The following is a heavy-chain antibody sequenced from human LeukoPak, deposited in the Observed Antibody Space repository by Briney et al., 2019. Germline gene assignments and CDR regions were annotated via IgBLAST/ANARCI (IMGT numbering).Heavy chain of an antibody. CDR3: ARDQVFDY. CDR2: ISSSSSYI. V-gene: IGHV3-21*01. Sequence: PGGSLRLSCAASGFTFSSYSMNWVRQAPGKGLEWVSSISSSSSYIYYADSVKGRFIISRDNSKNTLYLQMNSLRAEDTAVYYCARDQVFDYWGQGTLVTVSS. J-gene: IGHJ4*02. CDR1: GFTFSSYS.